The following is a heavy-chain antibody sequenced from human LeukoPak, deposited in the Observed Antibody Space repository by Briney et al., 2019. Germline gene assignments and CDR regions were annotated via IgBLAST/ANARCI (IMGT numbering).Heavy chain of an antibody. CDR2: IYFSGNT. D-gene: IGHD3-22*01. Sequence: SETLSLTCTVSGGSISSSSYYWGWIRQSPGKGLEWIGSIYFSGNTYYNPSLNSRVTISVDTSKNQFSLKLSSVTAADTAMYYCARLLVGVITTHSGDCWGQGTLVTVSS. CDR3: ARLLVGVITTHSGDC. V-gene: IGHV4-39*01. CDR1: GGSISSSSYY. J-gene: IGHJ4*02.